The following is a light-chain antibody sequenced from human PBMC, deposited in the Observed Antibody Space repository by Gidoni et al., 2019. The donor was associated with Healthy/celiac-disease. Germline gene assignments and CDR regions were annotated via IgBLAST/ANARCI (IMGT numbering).Light chain of an antibody. V-gene: IGKV1-39*01. CDR3: QQSYSTPYT. Sequence: DIQMTQSPSSLSASVGDRVTITCRASQSISSYLNWYQQKPGKAPKLLIYAASSLQSGVPSRFSGSGSGTDFTLTISSLQPEDFATYYCQQSYSTPYTFXYXTKLEIK. J-gene: IGKJ2*01. CDR1: QSISSY. CDR2: AAS.